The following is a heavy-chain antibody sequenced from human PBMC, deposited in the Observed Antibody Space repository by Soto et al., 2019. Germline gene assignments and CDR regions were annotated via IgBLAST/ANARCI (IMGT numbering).Heavy chain of an antibody. V-gene: IGHV4-31*03. CDR3: ARGHSFDY. CDR1: GDSISRGGFY. Sequence: SETLSLTCTVSGDSISRGGFYCTWIRQHPGKGLEWIGYIYFNGNTYYNPSLKSRVAISVATSTNQFSLSLSSVTAADTAVYYCARGHSFDYWGQGALVTVSS. CDR2: IYFNGNT. J-gene: IGHJ4*02.